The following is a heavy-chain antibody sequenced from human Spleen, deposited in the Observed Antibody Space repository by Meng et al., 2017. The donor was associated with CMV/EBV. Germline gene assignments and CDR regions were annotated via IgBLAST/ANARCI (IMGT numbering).Heavy chain of an antibody. CDR3: AKDQNRGTIFGVHGMDV. Sequence: GESLKISCAASGFTFSDYYMSWIRQAPGKGLEWASYISSSGNTIYYADSVKGRFTISRDNAKNSLYLQMNSLRAEDTAVYFCAKDQNRGTIFGVHGMDVWGQGTTVTVSS. CDR1: GFTFSDYY. J-gene: IGHJ6*02. V-gene: IGHV3-11*01. CDR2: ISSSGNTI. D-gene: IGHD3-3*01.